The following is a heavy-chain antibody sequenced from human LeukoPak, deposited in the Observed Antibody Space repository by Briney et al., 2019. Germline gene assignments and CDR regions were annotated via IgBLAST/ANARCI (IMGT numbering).Heavy chain of an antibody. J-gene: IGHJ4*02. V-gene: IGHV3-7*01. CDR1: GFMLSNYW. D-gene: IGHD5-12*01. Sequence: PGGSLRLSCAASGFMLSNYWMSWVRQAPGKGLEWVANIKQDGSEKYYVDSMKGRFTISRDNAKNSLYLQMNSLRAEDTAVYYCARAGSGYEDGFDYWGQGTLVTVSS. CDR2: IKQDGSEK. CDR3: ARAGSGYEDGFDY.